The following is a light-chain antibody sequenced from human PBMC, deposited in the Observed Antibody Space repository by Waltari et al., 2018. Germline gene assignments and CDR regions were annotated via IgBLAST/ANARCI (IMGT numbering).Light chain of an antibody. V-gene: IGLV4-69*01. CDR3: QTGGHGTWV. Sequence: QLVVTQSPSASASLGASVKLTCTLSSGHSNNIIAWLQQRPEKGPRYLMKVNSDGSHIRGDEIPDRFSCSSSGAERYLTISSLQSEDEADYYCQTGGHGTWVFGGGTKLTVL. CDR2: VNSDGSH. J-gene: IGLJ3*02. CDR1: SGHSNNI.